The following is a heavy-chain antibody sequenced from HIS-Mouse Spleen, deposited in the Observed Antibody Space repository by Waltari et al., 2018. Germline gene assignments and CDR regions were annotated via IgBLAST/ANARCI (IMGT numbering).Heavy chain of an antibody. CDR1: GFTFSSYS. D-gene: IGHD3-3*01. CDR2: ISSSSSTI. Sequence: EVQLVESGGSLVQPGGSLRLSCAASGFTFSSYSMRWVRQAPGKGLEWVSYISSSSSTIYYADSVKGRFTISRDNAKNSLYLQMNSLRAEDTAVYYCARGKVSAFGRRGQGTLVTVSS. V-gene: IGHV3-48*01. J-gene: IGHJ4*02. CDR3: ARGKVSAFGR.